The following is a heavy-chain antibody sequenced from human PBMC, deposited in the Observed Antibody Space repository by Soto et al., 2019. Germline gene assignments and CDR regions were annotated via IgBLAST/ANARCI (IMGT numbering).Heavy chain of an antibody. V-gene: IGHV3-23*01. D-gene: IGHD2-15*01. CDR1: GFTFSSYA. CDR2: ISGSGGST. Sequence: TGGSLRLSCAASGFTFSSYAMSWVRQAPGKGLEWVSAISGSGGSTYYADSVKGRFTISRDNSKNTLYLQMNSLRAEDTAVYYCAKDSIYCSGGSCQRKRPFDYWGQGTLVTVSS. CDR3: AKDSIYCSGGSCQRKRPFDY. J-gene: IGHJ4*02.